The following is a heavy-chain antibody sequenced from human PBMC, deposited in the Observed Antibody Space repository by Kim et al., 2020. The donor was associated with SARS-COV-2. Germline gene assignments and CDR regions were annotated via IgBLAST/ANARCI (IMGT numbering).Heavy chain of an antibody. D-gene: IGHD4-4*01. CDR2: IYNGGST. Sequence: SETLSLTCTVSGGSIASNYWSWIRQPPGKALEWVGYIYNGGSTIYSPSLKSRVTISLETSKNHFSLKLTSVNAADTAVYYCAYHFNSNYAFDSWGQGILVTVSS. V-gene: IGHV4-59*01. CDR1: GGSIASNY. CDR3: AYHFNSNYAFDS. J-gene: IGHJ4*02.